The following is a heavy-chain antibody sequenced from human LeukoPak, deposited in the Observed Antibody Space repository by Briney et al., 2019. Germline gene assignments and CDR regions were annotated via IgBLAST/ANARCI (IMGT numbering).Heavy chain of an antibody. J-gene: IGHJ4*02. V-gene: IGHV3-30-3*01. CDR1: GFTFSSYA. D-gene: IGHD3-3*01. Sequence: GGSLRLSCAASGFTFSSYAMHWVRQAPGKGLEWVAVISYDGSNKYYADSVKGRFSISRDNSKNTLFLQMETLRADDTAIYYCAKEITYFDFWRAYSRPEALASWGQGTLVTVSS. CDR2: ISYDGSNK. CDR3: AKEITYFDFWRAYSRPEALAS.